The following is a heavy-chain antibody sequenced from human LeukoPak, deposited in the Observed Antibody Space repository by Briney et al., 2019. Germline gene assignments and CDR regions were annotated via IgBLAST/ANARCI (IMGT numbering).Heavy chain of an antibody. CDR1: GDSINSYY. CDR3: AREALIEGFYYYMDV. D-gene: IGHD3-22*01. CDR2: FYTSGST. V-gene: IGHV4-4*07. J-gene: IGHJ6*03. Sequence: PSETLSLTCTVSGDSINSYYWSWIRQPAGKGLEWIGRFYTSGSTNYNPSLKSRVTMSVDTSQNQFSLKLSSVTAADTAVYYCAREALIEGFYYYMDVWGKGTTVTVSS.